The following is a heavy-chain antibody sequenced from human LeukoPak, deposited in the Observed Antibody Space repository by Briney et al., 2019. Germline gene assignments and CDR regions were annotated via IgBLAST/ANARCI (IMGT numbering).Heavy chain of an antibody. CDR3: ARAIISLDY. CDR1: GGSFSGYY. CDR2: INHSGSP. V-gene: IGHV4-34*01. Sequence: KPSETLSLTCAVYGGSFSGYYWSWIRQPPGKGLEWIGEINHSGSPNYNPSLKSRVTISVGTSKSQFSLKLTSVTAADTAVYYCARAIISLDYWGQGTLVTVSS. D-gene: IGHD3-3*02. J-gene: IGHJ4*02.